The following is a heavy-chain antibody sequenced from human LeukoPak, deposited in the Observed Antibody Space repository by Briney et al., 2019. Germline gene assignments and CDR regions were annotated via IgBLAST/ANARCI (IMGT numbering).Heavy chain of an antibody. CDR2: INYSGNA. V-gene: IGHV4-31*11. J-gene: IGHJ6*02. CDR3: ARNELISSNYYYYGMDV. Sequence: SETLSLTCAVSGGSISSSSYYWGWIRQNPGKGLEWIGYINYSGNAYYNPSLKSRVTISVDTSKNQFSLKLSSVTAADTAVYYCARNELISSNYYYYGMDVWGQGTTVTVSS. CDR1: GGSISSSSYY.